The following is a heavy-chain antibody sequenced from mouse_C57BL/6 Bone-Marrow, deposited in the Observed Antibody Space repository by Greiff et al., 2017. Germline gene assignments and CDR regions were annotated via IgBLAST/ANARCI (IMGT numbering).Heavy chain of an antibody. CDR1: GFTFSDYY. Sequence: DVHLVESEGGLVQPGSSMKLSCTASGFTFSDYYMAWVRQVPEKGLEWVANINYDGSSTYYLDSLKSRFIISRDNAKNILYLQMSSMKSEDTATYYCARETTVPSRSYYFDYWGQGTTLTVSS. CDR2: INYDGSST. J-gene: IGHJ2*01. CDR3: ARETTVPSRSYYFDY. V-gene: IGHV5-16*01. D-gene: IGHD1-1*01.